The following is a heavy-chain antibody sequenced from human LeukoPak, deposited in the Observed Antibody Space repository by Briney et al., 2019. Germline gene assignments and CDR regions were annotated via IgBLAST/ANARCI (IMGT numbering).Heavy chain of an antibody. V-gene: IGHV3-23*01. D-gene: IGHD1-7*01. CDR2: ISGSGGST. CDR3: AKVKLELLLPTFDY. CDR1: GFTFSSYA. Sequence: GGSLRLSWAASGFTFSSYAMSWVRQAPGKGLEWVSAISGSGGSTYYADSVKGRFTISRDNSKNTLYLQMNSLRAEDTAVYYCAKVKLELLLPTFDYWGQGTLVTVSS. J-gene: IGHJ4*02.